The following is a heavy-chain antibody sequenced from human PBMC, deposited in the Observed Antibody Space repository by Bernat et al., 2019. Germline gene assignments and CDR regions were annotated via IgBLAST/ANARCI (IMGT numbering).Heavy chain of an antibody. Sequence: EVQLVESRGGLVQPGGSLRLSCAASGFSFSNYWMHWVRQVPGKGLVWVSRINSDGTTTNYVDSVKGRFTISRDNAKNTLFLQMSSLRAEDTAVYYCSRQQWLDCWGQGTLVTVSS. V-gene: IGHV3-74*01. CDR1: GFSFSNYW. J-gene: IGHJ4*02. CDR3: SRQQWLDC. D-gene: IGHD6-19*01. CDR2: INSDGTTT.